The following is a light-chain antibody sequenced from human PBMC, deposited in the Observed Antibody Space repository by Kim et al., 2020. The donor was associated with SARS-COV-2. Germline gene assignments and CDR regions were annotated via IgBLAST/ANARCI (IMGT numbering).Light chain of an antibody. CDR1: RSNIVNHA. CDR2: NSY. V-gene: IGLV1-44*01. Sequence: GQMVISSCSGSRSNIVNHAISWYRQLPGTAPKLLIYNSYQRPSGVPDRFSGSKSGTSASLAIGGLQSEDEVDYYCAAWDDSLNGVIFGGGTQLTVL. J-gene: IGLJ2*01. CDR3: AAWDDSLNGVI.